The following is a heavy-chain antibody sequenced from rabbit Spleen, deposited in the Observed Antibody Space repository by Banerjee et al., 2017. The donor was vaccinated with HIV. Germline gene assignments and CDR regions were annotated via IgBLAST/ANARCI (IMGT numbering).Heavy chain of an antibody. CDR1: GLDFGSSYW. J-gene: IGHJ6*01. CDR2: IDVGSRGVS. Sequence: QSLEESGGDLVTPGGTLTVTCTASGLDFGSSYWMCWVRQAPGKGLEWIACIDVGSRGVSHYASWAKGRFTVSKASSTTVTLQMTSLTAVDTATYFCARDLPGVIGWNFGFWGQGTLVTVS. V-gene: IGHV1S40*01. D-gene: IGHD3-1*01. CDR3: ARDLPGVIGWNFGF.